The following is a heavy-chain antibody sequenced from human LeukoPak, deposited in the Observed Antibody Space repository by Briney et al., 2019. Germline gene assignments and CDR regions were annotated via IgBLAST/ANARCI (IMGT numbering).Heavy chain of an antibody. Sequence: GGSLRLSCSVSGFTVTSNYMNWVRQAPGKGRVWVSAVYSGGSTYYAYAVKGKFIISIDYANNKHYLQMNSLRADDTAVYYCARHGENYGDSVSLYYFDNWGQGTLVTVSS. CDR2: VYSGGST. D-gene: IGHD4-17*01. CDR3: ARHGENYGDSVSLYYFDN. V-gene: IGHV3-66*04. J-gene: IGHJ4*02. CDR1: GFTVTSNY.